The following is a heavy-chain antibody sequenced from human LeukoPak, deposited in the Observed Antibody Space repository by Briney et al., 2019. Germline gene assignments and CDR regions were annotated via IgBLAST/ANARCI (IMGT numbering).Heavy chain of an antibody. J-gene: IGHJ4*02. D-gene: IGHD5-24*01. CDR2: IYTSGST. V-gene: IGHV4-61*02. Sequence: SETLSLTCTVSGDSMSGDNYYWSWIRQPAGKGLEWIGRIYTSGSTNYNPSLKSRVAISVDTSKNQFSLNLSSVTVADTAVYYCARGRATINFDYWGQGTLVTVSS. CDR1: GDSMSGDNYY. CDR3: ARGRATINFDY.